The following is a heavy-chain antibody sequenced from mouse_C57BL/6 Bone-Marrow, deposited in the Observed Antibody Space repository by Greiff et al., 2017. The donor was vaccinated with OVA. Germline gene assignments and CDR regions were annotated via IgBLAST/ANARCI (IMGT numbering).Heavy chain of an antibody. CDR1: GYTFTSYW. Sequence: VQLQQPGAELVMPGASVKLSCKASGYTFTSYWMHWVQQRPGQGLEWIGEIDPSDSYTNYNQKFKGKSTLTVDKSSSTAYMQLSSLTSEDSAVYYCATTAQATWGAMDYWGQGTSVTVSS. CDR3: ATTAQATWGAMDY. D-gene: IGHD3-2*02. V-gene: IGHV1-69*01. J-gene: IGHJ4*01. CDR2: IDPSDSYT.